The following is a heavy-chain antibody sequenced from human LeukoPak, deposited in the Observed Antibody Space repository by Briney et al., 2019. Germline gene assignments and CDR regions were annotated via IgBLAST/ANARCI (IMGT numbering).Heavy chain of an antibody. Sequence: GGCLRLSCAASGFTFSSYAMHWVRQAPGKGLEWVAVISYDGSNKYYADSVKGRFTISRDNSKNTLYLQMNSLRAEDTAVYYCARVGSGYYYFPYWGQGTLVTVSS. CDR2: ISYDGSNK. CDR1: GFTFSSYA. V-gene: IGHV3-30-3*01. J-gene: IGHJ4*02. D-gene: IGHD3-3*01. CDR3: ARVGSGYYYFPY.